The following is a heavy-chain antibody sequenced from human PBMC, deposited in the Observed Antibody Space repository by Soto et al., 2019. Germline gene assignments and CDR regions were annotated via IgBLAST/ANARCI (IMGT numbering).Heavy chain of an antibody. V-gene: IGHV3-21*01. J-gene: IGHJ6*02. CDR2: ISSSSSYI. D-gene: IGHD3-3*01. Sequence: EVQLVESGGGLVKPGGSLRLSCAASGFTFSSYSMNWVRQAPGKGLEWVSSISSSSSYIYYADSVKGRFTISRDNAKNSLYLQMNSLRAEDTAVYYCAREVGRITIFGVPRDGMDVWGQGTTVTVSS. CDR3: AREVGRITIFGVPRDGMDV. CDR1: GFTFSSYS.